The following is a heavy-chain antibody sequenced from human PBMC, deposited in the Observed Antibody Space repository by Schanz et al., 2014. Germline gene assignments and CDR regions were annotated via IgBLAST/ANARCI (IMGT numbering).Heavy chain of an antibody. CDR3: AKRCSSTSCSHGAFDI. CDR2: IYSGGST. D-gene: IGHD2-2*01. CDR1: GFTVSINY. J-gene: IGHJ3*02. Sequence: EMQLVESGGGLVQPGGSLRLSCAASGFTVSINYMSWVRQAPGKGLEWVSVIYSGGSTYYADSVKGRFTISRDNSKNTLYLQMNSLRDEDTAMYYCAKRCSSTSCSHGAFDIWGQGTMVTVSS. V-gene: IGHV3-66*01.